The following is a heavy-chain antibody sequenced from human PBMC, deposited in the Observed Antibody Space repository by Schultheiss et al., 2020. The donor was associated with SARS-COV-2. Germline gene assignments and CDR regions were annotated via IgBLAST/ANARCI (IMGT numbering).Heavy chain of an antibody. CDR2: IYSGGST. Sequence: GGSLRLSCAASGFTVSSNYMSWIRQAPGKGLEWVSVIYSGGSTYYADSVKGRFTISRDNSKNTLYLQMSSLRAEDTAVYYCVKDSGQYCGGDCYSDYWGQGTLVTVSS. V-gene: IGHV3-53*05. CDR3: VKDSGQYCGGDCYSDY. J-gene: IGHJ4*02. CDR1: GFTVSSNY. D-gene: IGHD2-21*02.